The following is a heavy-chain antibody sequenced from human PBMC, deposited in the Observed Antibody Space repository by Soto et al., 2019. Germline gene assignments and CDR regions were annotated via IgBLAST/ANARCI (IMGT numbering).Heavy chain of an antibody. CDR2: ISYDGSNK. CDR1: GFTFSSYG. Sequence: PGGSLRLSCAASGFTFSSYGMHWVRQAPGKGLEWVAVISYDGSNKYYADSVKGRFTISRDNSKNTLYLQMNSLRAEDTAVYYCAKDLSRVQLWANWFDPWGQGTLVTVSS. CDR3: AKDLSRVQLWANWFDP. J-gene: IGHJ5*02. D-gene: IGHD5-18*01. V-gene: IGHV3-30*18.